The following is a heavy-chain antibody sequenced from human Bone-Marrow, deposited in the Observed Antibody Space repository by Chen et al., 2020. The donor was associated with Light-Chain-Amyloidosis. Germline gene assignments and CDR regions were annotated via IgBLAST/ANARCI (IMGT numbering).Heavy chain of an antibody. Sequence: QVQLVESGGGVVQPGTSLRLSCVGCGFPFSSHAMPWVRQAPGRGLEWVAVISFDGRADSVQGRFTVSRDNSKSTLYLQMDSLRPDDTAVYYCARTLRYGHQVYFDYWGQGTLVTVSS. CDR2: ISFDGR. J-gene: IGHJ4*02. V-gene: IGHV3-30*04. D-gene: IGHD3-9*01. CDR3: ARTLRYGHQVYFDY. CDR1: GFPFSSHA.